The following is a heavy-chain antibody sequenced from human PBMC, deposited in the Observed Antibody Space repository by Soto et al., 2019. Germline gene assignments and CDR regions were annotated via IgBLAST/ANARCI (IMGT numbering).Heavy chain of an antibody. CDR1: GGSVSSRSYY. CDR3: ARQRYYDSSGYYSDY. J-gene: IGHJ4*02. D-gene: IGHD3-22*01. Sequence: SETLSLTCTVSGGSVSSRSYYWGWIRQPPGKGLEWIGSIYYSGSTYYNPSLKSRVTISVDTSKNQFSLKLSSVTAADTAVYYCARQRYYDSSGYYSDYWGQGTLVTVSS. V-gene: IGHV4-39*01. CDR2: IYYSGST.